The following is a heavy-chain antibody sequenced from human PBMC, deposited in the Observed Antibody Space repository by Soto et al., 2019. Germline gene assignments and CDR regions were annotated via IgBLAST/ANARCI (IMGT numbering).Heavy chain of an antibody. CDR3: ARRNILTGYQYYYYYYYMDV. Sequence: PGESLKISCKGSGYSFTSYWIGWVRQMPGKGLEWMGIIYPGDSDTRYSPSLQGQVTISADKSISTAYLQWSSLKASDTAMYYCARRNILTGYQYYYYYYYMDVWAKGTTVTVSS. D-gene: IGHD3-9*01. J-gene: IGHJ6*03. V-gene: IGHV5-51*01. CDR1: GYSFTSYW. CDR2: IYPGDSDT.